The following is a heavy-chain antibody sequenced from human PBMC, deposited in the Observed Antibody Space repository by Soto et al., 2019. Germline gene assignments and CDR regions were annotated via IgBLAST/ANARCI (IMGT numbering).Heavy chain of an antibody. J-gene: IGHJ3*02. CDR3: ARRSVAGLDAFDI. CDR2: INPNSGGT. D-gene: IGHD6-19*01. Sequence: ASVKVSCKASGYTFTGYYMHWVRQAPGQGLEWMGWINPNSGGTNYAQKFQGWVTMTRDTSISTAYMELSRLRSDDTAVYYCARRSVAGLDAFDIWGQGTKVTVSS. CDR1: GYTFTGYY. V-gene: IGHV1-2*04.